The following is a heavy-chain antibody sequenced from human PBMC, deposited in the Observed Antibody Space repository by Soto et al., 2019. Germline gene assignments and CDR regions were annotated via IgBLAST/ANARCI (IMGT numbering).Heavy chain of an antibody. CDR2: IYHSGNI. CDR3: AKDTYGDYSFDF. CDR1: GGSVSSSNW. Sequence: XXTLSLPFAVSGGSVSSSNWWTWVRQPPGQGLEWIGEIYHSGNINYNPSLKSRVTISLDKSKNQFSLRLNSVTAADTALYYCAKDTYGDYSFDFWGQGTQVTVSS. J-gene: IGHJ4*02. V-gene: IGHV4-4*02. D-gene: IGHD4-17*01.